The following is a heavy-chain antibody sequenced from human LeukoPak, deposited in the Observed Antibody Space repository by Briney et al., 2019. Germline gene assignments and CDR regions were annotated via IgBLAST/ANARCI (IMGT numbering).Heavy chain of an antibody. J-gene: IGHJ6*03. Sequence: SETLSLTCTVSGYSISSGYYWGWIRQPPLKGLERIGSIYLSGSSDYNPSLKSRVTISVDTSKNQFSLKLSSVTAADTAVYYCTRGSIAYYYMDVWGKGTTVTISS. D-gene: IGHD3-22*01. CDR1: GYSISSGYY. V-gene: IGHV4-38-2*02. CDR3: TRGSIAYYYMDV. CDR2: IYLSGSS.